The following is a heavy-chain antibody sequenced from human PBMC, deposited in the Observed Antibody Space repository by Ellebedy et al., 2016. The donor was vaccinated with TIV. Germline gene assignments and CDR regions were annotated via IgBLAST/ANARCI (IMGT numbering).Heavy chain of an antibody. Sequence: MPSETLSLTCGVSGGSISSTGFSWSWVRQPPGKGLEWIGYIYHSGSTYYNPSLRSRVTISVDRSKTQFFLNLTAVTASDTAVYYCVRAPTPPHYYYGMDVWGQGTTVTVSS. CDR2: IYHSGST. CDR1: GGSISSTGFS. V-gene: IGHV4-30-2*01. J-gene: IGHJ6*02. D-gene: IGHD2-15*01. CDR3: VRAPTPPHYYYGMDV.